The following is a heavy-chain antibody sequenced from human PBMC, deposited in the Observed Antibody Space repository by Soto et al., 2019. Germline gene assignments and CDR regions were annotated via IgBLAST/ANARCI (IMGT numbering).Heavy chain of an antibody. CDR1: GGSISSSNW. Sequence: SETLSLTCAVSGGSISSSNWWSWIRQPPGKGLEWIGTIYYNGETFYHPSLKSRITMSIHTSKNQFSLNMTSVTAADTAVYYCARHGSYWGQGTLVTVSS. CDR2: IYYNGET. V-gene: IGHV4-4*02. CDR3: ARHGSY. J-gene: IGHJ4*02.